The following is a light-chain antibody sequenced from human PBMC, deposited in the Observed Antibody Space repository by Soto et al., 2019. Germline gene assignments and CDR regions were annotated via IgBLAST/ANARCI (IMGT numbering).Light chain of an antibody. CDR1: QGIGND. V-gene: IGKV1-6*01. Sequence: AIQMTQSPSSLSASVGDRVTITCRASQGIGNDLGWYQQKPGKAPKLLIYAASSLQSGVPSRFSGSGSGTDFTLTISSLQPEDFATYYCPQDYNYPLTFGPGTKVDNK. J-gene: IGKJ1*01. CDR2: AAS. CDR3: PQDYNYPLT.